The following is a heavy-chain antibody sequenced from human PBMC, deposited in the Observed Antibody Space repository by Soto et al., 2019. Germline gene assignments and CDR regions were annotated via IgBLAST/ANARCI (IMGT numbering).Heavy chain of an antibody. J-gene: IGHJ5*02. CDR1: GDSISSSYY. Sequence: QLQLQESGPGLVKPSETLSLTCTVSGDSISSSYYWGWVRQPPGKGLECIGAVYYTGFTYYNPSLKSRLTISLDTSKNQFSLRLSSVTAADTAIYYCARLPVVVIALGYFDPWGPGPLVTVSS. CDR2: VYYTGFT. V-gene: IGHV4-39*01. CDR3: ARLPVVVIALGYFDP. D-gene: IGHD2-21*01.